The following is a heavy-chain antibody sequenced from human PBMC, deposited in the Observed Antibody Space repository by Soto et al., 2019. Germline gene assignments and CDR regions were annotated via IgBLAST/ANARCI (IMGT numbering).Heavy chain of an antibody. CDR1: GFSVTSNY. Sequence: GGSLRLSCAASGFSVTSNYMSWVRQAPGKGLEWVSVVYSGGDTYYADSVKGRFTISKDNSQNTLYLQMNSLRVDDTAVYYCAKWGPYDFSMGYWGQGALVTVSS. CDR2: VYSGGDT. D-gene: IGHD3-3*01. CDR3: AKWGPYDFSMGY. J-gene: IGHJ4*02. V-gene: IGHV3-53*05.